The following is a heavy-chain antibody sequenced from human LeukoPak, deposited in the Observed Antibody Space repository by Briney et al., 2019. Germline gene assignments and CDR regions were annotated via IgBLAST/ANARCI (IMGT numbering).Heavy chain of an antibody. D-gene: IGHD2-15*01. Sequence: GGSLRLSCAASGSTLPDPGLDWVRQAPGKGLQWVGRTGNKASRYTTEYAASVKGRFTISRDDSKNSLYLQMNSLKTEDTALYYCTRGHSCSAVYALDIWVQGTMVTVSS. CDR2: TGNKASRYTT. V-gene: IGHV3-72*01. CDR1: GSTLPDPG. J-gene: IGHJ3*02. CDR3: TRGHSCSAVYALDI.